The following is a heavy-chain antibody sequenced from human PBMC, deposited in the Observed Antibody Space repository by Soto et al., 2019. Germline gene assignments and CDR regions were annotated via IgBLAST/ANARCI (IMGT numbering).Heavy chain of an antibody. Sequence: QLQLVESGGGVVQPGRSLRLSCAASGFTISSYGMHWVRQAPGKGLEWVAVISYDGSNKYYADSVKGRFTISRDNSKNTLYLQMNSLRAEDTAVYYCAKVMRWLRFQGDAFDIWGQGTMVTVSS. CDR2: ISYDGSNK. CDR1: GFTISSYG. CDR3: AKVMRWLRFQGDAFDI. V-gene: IGHV3-30*18. J-gene: IGHJ3*02. D-gene: IGHD5-12*01.